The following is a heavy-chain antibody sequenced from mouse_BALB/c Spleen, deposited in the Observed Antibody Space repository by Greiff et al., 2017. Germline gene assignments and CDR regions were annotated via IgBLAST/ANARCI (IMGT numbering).Heavy chain of an antibody. CDR2: ILPGSGST. J-gene: IGHJ3*01. CDR1: GYTFSSYW. V-gene: IGHV1-9*01. D-gene: IGHD1-2*01. CDR3: ARGGITTATFAY. Sequence: QVQLQQSGAELMKPGASVKISCKATGYTFSSYWIEWVKQRPGHGLEWIGEILPGSGSTNYNEKFKGKATFTADTSSNTAYMQLSSLTSEDSAVYYCARGGITTATFAYWGQGTLVTVSA.